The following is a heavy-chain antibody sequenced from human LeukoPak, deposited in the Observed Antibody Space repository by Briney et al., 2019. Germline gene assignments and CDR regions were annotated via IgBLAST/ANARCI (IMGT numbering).Heavy chain of an antibody. J-gene: IGHJ6*02. D-gene: IGHD1-26*01. Sequence: GGSLRLSCAASGFTFDDYAMHWVRQAPGKGLEWVSGISWNSGSIGYADSVKGRFTISRDNAKNSLYLQMNSLRAEDTALYYCAKDMSVGDTLDGMDVWGQGTTVTVSS. V-gene: IGHV3-9*01. CDR3: AKDMSVGDTLDGMDV. CDR1: GFTFDDYA. CDR2: ISWNSGSI.